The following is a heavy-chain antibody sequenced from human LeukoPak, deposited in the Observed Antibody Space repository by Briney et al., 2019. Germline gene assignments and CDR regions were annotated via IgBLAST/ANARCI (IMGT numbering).Heavy chain of an antibody. Sequence: SVTVSCTASGGTFSSYAISWVRQAPGQGLEWMGGIIPIFGTANYAQKFQGRVTITTDESTSTAYMELSSLRSEDTAVYYCARGPVGYSSSWYYFDYWGQGTLVTVSS. V-gene: IGHV1-69*05. CDR1: GGTFSSYA. CDR2: IIPIFGTA. CDR3: ARGPVGYSSSWYYFDY. J-gene: IGHJ4*02. D-gene: IGHD6-13*01.